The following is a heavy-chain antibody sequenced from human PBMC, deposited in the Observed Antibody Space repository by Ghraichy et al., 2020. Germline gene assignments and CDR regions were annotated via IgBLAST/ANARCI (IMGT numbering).Heavy chain of an antibody. J-gene: IGHJ4*02. CDR1: GGSISSSNYY. CDR3: ARCPRSYDSDGYYKIPTHFDY. D-gene: IGHD3-22*01. CDR2: IYYSGTT. Sequence: SETLSLTCTVSGGSISSSNYYWGWIRQPPGKGLEWIGNIYYSGTTYYNPSLKSRVTISVDTSKNQFSLKLSSLTAADTAVYYCARCPRSYDSDGYYKIPTHFDYWGQGTLVTVSS. V-gene: IGHV4-39*01.